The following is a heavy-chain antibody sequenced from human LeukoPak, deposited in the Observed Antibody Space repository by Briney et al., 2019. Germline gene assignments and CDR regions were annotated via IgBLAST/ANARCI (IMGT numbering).Heavy chain of an antibody. J-gene: IGHJ6*02. D-gene: IGHD6-13*01. Sequence: ASVKVSCKASGYIFDRYDINWVRQATGQGLEWMGWMNPNSGNTGYAQKFQGRVTMTRNTSISTAYMELSSLRSEDTAVYYCARGKQLVPDLLYYGMDVWGQGTTVTVSS. V-gene: IGHV1-8*01. CDR3: ARGKQLVPDLLYYGMDV. CDR2: MNPNSGNT. CDR1: GYIFDRYD.